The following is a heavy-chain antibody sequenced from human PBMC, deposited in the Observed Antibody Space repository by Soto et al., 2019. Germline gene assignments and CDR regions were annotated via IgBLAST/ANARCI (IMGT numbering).Heavy chain of an antibody. D-gene: IGHD3-22*01. J-gene: IGHJ4*01. V-gene: IGHV3-15*07. Sequence: PGGSLRLSCAPSGFAFSDAWINWVRQAPGKGLEWVGRIKSKTDGGTTDFAAPVRGRFAISRDDSKNMVYMQMNSLKTEDTAVYYCTTDSYITMIVVRFDYWVHGTLVTVSS. CDR1: GFAFSDAW. CDR3: TTDSYITMIVVRFDY. CDR2: IKSKTDGGTT.